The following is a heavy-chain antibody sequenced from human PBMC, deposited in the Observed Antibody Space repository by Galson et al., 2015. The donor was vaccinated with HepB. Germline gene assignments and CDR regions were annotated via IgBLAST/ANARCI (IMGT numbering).Heavy chain of an antibody. D-gene: IGHD3-3*01. CDR2: IRTRVNNYAT. CDR1: GFSFSGSA. J-gene: IGHJ6*02. V-gene: IGHV3-73*01. CDR3: TTINNQYYDFWVNV. Sequence: SLRLSCAASGFSFSGSALRWVRQGSGKGLEWIGYIRTRVNNYATRYGTSVEGRFVISRDDSGSTAYLQMSSLRSEDTAVYYCTTINNQYYDFWVNVWGRGTTVTVSS.